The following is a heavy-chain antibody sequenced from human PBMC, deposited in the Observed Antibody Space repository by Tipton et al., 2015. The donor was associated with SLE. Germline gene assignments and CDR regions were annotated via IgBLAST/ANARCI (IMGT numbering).Heavy chain of an antibody. CDR1: GGSISSYY. J-gene: IGHJ3*02. CDR2: NYYSGST. D-gene: IGHD6-25*01. V-gene: IGHV4-59*01. CDR3: ARRGGDAFDI. Sequence: LRLSCTVSGGSISSYYWSWIRQPPGKGLEWIGYNYYSGSTNYNPSLKSRVTISVDTSKNQFSLKLSSVTAADTALYYCARRGGDAFDIWGQGTMVTASS.